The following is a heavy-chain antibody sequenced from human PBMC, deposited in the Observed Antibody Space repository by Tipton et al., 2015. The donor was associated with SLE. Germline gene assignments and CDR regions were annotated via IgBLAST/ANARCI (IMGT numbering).Heavy chain of an antibody. Sequence: LRLSCAASGFTFSTYGMHWVRQAPGKGLEWIGSIYHSGSTYYNPSLQSRVTISVDTSKNQFSLKLSSVTAADTAVYYCARGRLRCDSWGQGNLVTVSS. J-gene: IGHJ4*02. CDR1: GFTFSTYG. D-gene: IGHD5-12*01. V-gene: IGHV4-38-2*01. CDR3: ARGRLRCDS. CDR2: IYHSGST.